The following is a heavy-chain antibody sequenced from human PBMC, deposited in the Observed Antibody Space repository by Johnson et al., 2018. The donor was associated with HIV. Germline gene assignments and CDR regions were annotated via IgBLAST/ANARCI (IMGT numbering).Heavy chain of an antibody. CDR3: ATRGVTDWGGAFDI. Sequence: QVQLVESGGGVAQPGRSLRLSCAASGFTFSSYGMHWVRQAPGKGLEWVAVITFEGSDKYYEASVQGRFTISRDNAKNSLYLQINNLRAEDTAVYYCATRGVTDWGGAFDIWGQGTMLTVSS. CDR2: ITFEGSDK. D-gene: IGHD3/OR15-3a*01. V-gene: IGHV3-30*03. J-gene: IGHJ3*02. CDR1: GFTFSSYG.